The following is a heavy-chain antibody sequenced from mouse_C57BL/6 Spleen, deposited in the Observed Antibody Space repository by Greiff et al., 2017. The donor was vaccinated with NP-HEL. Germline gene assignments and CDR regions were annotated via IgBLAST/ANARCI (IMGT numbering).Heavy chain of an antibody. CDR1: GYTLTSYG. D-gene: IGHD4-1*01. Sequence: QVQLKQSGAELARPGASVKLSCKASGYTLTSYGISWVKQRTGQGLEWIGEIYPRSGNTYYNEKFKGKATLTADKSSSTAYMELRSLTSEDSAVYFCARFLGREDWYFDVWGTGTTVTVSS. CDR2: IYPRSGNT. J-gene: IGHJ1*03. V-gene: IGHV1-81*01. CDR3: ARFLGREDWYFDV.